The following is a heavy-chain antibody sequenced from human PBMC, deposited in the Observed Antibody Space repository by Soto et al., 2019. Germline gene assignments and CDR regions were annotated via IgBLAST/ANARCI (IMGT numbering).Heavy chain of an antibody. Sequence: QVQLVQSGAEVKKPGSSVKVSCKASGGTFSSYTISWVRQAPGQGLEWMGRIIPILGIANYAQKFQGRVTITADKSTSTAYMELSSLRSEDTAVYYCAIYGSGRTFDYWGHGTLVTVSS. V-gene: IGHV1-69*02. CDR3: AIYGSGRTFDY. J-gene: IGHJ4*01. CDR2: IIPILGIA. D-gene: IGHD3-10*01. CDR1: GGTFSSYT.